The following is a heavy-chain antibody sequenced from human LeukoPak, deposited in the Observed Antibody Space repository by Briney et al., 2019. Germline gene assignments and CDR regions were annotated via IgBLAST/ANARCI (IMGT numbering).Heavy chain of an antibody. CDR1: GFTFSSYS. Sequence: QPGGSLRLSCAASGFTFSSYSMNWVRQAPGKGLEWISYIRTSGGVVSYTDSVRGRFTISTDSAKNSLYLQMNSLRDDDTAVYYCVRDQFYAFDVWGQGTMVTVSS. J-gene: IGHJ3*01. V-gene: IGHV3-48*02. CDR3: VRDQFYAFDV. CDR2: IRTSGGVV.